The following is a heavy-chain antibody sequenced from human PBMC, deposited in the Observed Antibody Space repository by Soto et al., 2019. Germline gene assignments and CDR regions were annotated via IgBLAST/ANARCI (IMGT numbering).Heavy chain of an antibody. CDR1: GFDASVNF. Sequence: GGSLRLSCAASGFDASVNFMTWVRQAPGKGLEWVAVIWYDGSNKYYADSVKGRFTISRDNSKNTLYLQMNSLRAEDTAVYYCARDSLWFGEGGAFDIRGQGTMVTVSS. CDR2: IWYDGSNK. CDR3: ARDSLWFGEGGAFDI. D-gene: IGHD3-10*01. J-gene: IGHJ3*02. V-gene: IGHV3-33*08.